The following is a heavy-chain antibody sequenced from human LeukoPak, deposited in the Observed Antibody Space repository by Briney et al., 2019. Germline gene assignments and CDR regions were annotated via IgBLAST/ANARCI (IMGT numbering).Heavy chain of an antibody. J-gene: IGHJ5*02. CDR2: ISSSGSTI. D-gene: IGHD2-15*01. Sequence: GGSLRLSCATSGFTFSSYSMNWVRQAPGKGLEWVSSISSSGSTIYYADSVKGRFTISRDNAKNSLYLQMNSLRAEDTAVYYCARLNLLPFDPWGQGTLVTVSS. V-gene: IGHV3-21*04. CDR1: GFTFSSYS. CDR3: ARLNLLPFDP.